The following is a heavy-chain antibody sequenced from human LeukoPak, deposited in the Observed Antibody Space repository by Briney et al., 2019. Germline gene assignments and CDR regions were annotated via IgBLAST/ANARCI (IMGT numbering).Heavy chain of an antibody. J-gene: IGHJ1*01. CDR3: AREGYCSGGSCYPEYFQH. D-gene: IGHD2-15*01. CDR1: GGSFCGYN. Sequence: SETLSLTCAVYGGSFCGYNWSWIRQPPGKGLEWIGEINLSGSTNYNPSLKSRVTISVDTSKNQFSLKLSSVTAADTAVYYCAREGYCSGGSCYPEYFQHWGQGTLVTVSS. CDR2: INLSGST. V-gene: IGHV4-34*01.